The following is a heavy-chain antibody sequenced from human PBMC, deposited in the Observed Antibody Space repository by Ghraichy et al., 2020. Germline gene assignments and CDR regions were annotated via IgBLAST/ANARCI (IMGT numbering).Heavy chain of an antibody. V-gene: IGHV4-34*01. Sequence: SQTLSLTCAVYGGSFSGYYWSWIRQPPGKGLEWIGEINHSGSTNYNPSLKSRVTISVDTSKNQFSLKLSSVTAADTAVYYCARDHVHSGSGTGARPFDYWGQGTLVTVSS. CDR1: GGSFSGYY. CDR3: ARDHVHSGSGTGARPFDY. CDR2: INHSGST. J-gene: IGHJ4*02. D-gene: IGHD3-10*01.